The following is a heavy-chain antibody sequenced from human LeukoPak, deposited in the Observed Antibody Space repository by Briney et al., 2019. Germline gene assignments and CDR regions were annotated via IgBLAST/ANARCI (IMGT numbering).Heavy chain of an antibody. D-gene: IGHD6-13*01. Sequence: GGSLRLSCAASGFTFSDNYMSWIRQAPGKGLEWVSYISSSGSTIYYADSVKGRFTISRDNAKISLYLQMNSLRAEDTAVYYCARSTGTLNFDYWGKGTLVTVSS. V-gene: IGHV3-11*04. CDR1: GFTFSDNY. J-gene: IGHJ4*02. CDR2: ISSSGSTI. CDR3: ARSTGTLNFDY.